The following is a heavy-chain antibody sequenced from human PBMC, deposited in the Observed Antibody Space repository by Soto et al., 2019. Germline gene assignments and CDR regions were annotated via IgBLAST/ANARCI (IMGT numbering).Heavy chain of an antibody. D-gene: IGHD2-2*01. CDR2: IYYSGST. V-gene: IGHV4-61*01. J-gene: IGHJ5*02. CDR1: GFSVSSGSYC. Sequence: SETLSLTCTFSGFSVSSGSYCLSWIRQPPGKGLEWIGYIYYSGSTNYNPSLKSRVTISVDTSKNQFSLKLSSVTAADTAVYFCARETLRPTAMEYWFDPWGQGTLVTVSS. CDR3: ARETLRPTAMEYWFDP.